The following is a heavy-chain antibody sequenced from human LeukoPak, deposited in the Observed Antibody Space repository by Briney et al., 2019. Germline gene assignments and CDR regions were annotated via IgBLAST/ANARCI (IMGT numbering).Heavy chain of an antibody. CDR2: IKQDGSEK. V-gene: IGHV3-7*01. D-gene: IGHD3-16*01. CDR1: GFTFSSYW. Sequence: GGSLTLSCAASGFTFSSYWMTWVRQAPGKGLERVANIKQDGSEKYSVDSVKGRFTISRDNAKNSLYMQMNSLRAEDTAVYYCARVMSASVWRTYGSYYYYYYMDVWGKGTTVTVSS. CDR3: ARVMSASVWRTYGSYYYYYYMDV. J-gene: IGHJ6*03.